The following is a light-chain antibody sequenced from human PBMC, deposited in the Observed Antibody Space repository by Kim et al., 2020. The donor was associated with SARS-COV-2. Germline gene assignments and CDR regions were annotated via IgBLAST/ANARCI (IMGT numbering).Light chain of an antibody. CDR3: QRYNASPRT. CDR1: QGINNH. V-gene: IGKV1-27*01. J-gene: IGKJ1*01. CDR2: AVS. Sequence: ASVGDRVTITCRASQGINNHLAWYQQKPGKVPNVLIYAVSTLQAGVPSRFSGTGSGTDFTLTINSLQPEDVATYFCQRYNASPRTFGQGTKVDIK.